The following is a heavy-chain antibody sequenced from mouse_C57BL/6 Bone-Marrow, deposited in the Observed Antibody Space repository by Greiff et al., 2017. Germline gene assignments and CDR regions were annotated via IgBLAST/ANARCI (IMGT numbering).Heavy chain of an antibody. CDR1: GYSFTGYF. CDR2: INPYNGDT. D-gene: IGHD1-1*01. V-gene: IGHV1-20*01. J-gene: IGHJ1*03. CDR3: AREDFTTVVALRYFDV. Sequence: EVQLQQSGPELVKPGDSVKISCKASGYSFTGYFMNWVMQSHGKSLEWIGRINPYNGDTFYNQKFKGKATLTVDKSSSTAHMELRSLTSEDSAVYYCAREDFTTVVALRYFDVWGTGTTVTVSS.